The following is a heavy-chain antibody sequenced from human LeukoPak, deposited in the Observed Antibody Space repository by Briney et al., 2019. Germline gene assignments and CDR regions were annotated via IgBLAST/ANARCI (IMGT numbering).Heavy chain of an antibody. J-gene: IGHJ4*02. Sequence: ASVKVSCKASDYTFTTYGISWVRQATGQGLEWMGWMNPNSGNTGYAQKFQGRVTMTRNTSISTAYMELSSLRSEDTAVYYCARAGGYCGRISCPYYFDYWGQGSLVAVSS. CDR3: ARAGGYCGRISCPYYFDY. CDR2: MNPNSGNT. CDR1: DYTFTTYG. V-gene: IGHV1-8*02. D-gene: IGHD2-15*01.